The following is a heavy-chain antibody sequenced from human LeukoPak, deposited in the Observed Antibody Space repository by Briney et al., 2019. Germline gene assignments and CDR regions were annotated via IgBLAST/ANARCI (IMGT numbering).Heavy chain of an antibody. D-gene: IGHD1-26*01. Sequence: SETLSLTCTVSGGSISSSSYYWGWIRQPPGKGLEWIGSIYYSGSTYYNPSLKSRVTISVDTSKNQFSLKLSSVTAADTAVYYCARRSNWGSGSRDYWGQGTLVTVSS. CDR1: GGSISSSSYY. CDR3: ARRSNWGSGSRDY. J-gene: IGHJ4*02. V-gene: IGHV4-39*01. CDR2: IYYSGST.